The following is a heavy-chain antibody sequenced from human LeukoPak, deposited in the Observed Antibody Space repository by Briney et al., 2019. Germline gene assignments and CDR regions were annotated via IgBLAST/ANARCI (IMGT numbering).Heavy chain of an antibody. CDR3: ARLNVVVVPAAIPIPFDP. CDR1: GYSISSGYY. D-gene: IGHD2-2*02. J-gene: IGHJ5*02. V-gene: IGHV4-38-2*01. Sequence: PSETLSLTCAVSGYSISSGYYWGWIRQPPGKGLEWFGSNYHSGSTYYNPSLKSRVTISVDTSKNQFSLKLSSVTAADTAVYYCARLNVVVVPAAIPIPFDPWGQGTLVTVSS. CDR2: NYHSGST.